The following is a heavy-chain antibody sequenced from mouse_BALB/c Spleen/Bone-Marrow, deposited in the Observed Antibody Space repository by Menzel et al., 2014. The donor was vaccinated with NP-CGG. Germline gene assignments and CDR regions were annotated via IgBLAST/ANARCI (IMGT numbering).Heavy chain of an antibody. Sequence: EVQVVESGGGLVRPGGSLRLSCTTSGFTFTDYYMSWVRQPPGKALEWLAFIRNKAYGYTTEYSASVRGRFTISRDKSQSIRYLQMNTLRAEDSATYYCARFPMDYWGQGTSVTGSS. J-gene: IGHJ4*01. CDR3: ARFPMDY. CDR2: IRNKAYGYTT. CDR1: GFTFTDYY. V-gene: IGHV7-3*02.